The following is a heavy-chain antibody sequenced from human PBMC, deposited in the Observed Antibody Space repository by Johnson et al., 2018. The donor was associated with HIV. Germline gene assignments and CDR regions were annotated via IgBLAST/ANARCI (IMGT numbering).Heavy chain of an antibody. CDR3: ARALRVVVVAATFDAFDI. CDR1: GFTFSSYV. Sequence: VQLVESGGGLVQPGGSLRLSCAASGFTFSSYVMSWVRQAPGKGLEWVSGINWNGGSTGYADSVKGRFTISRDNAKNSLYLQMNSLRAEDTALYYCARALRVVVVAATFDAFDIWGQGTMVTVSS. CDR2: INWNGGST. V-gene: IGHV3-20*04. J-gene: IGHJ3*02. D-gene: IGHD2-15*01.